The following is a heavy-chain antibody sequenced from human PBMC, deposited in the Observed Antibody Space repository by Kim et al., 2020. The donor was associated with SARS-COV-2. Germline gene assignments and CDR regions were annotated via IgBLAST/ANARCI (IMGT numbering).Heavy chain of an antibody. V-gene: IGHV3-7*01. CDR3: AREDDFWSCYWARGEFDY. Sequence: GGSLRLSCAASGFAFSTYWMSWVRQAPGKGLEWVANIKQDGSEKYYVDSVKGRFTISRDNAKNSLYLQMNSLRAEDTAVYYCAREDDFWSCYWARGEFDYWGQGTLVTVSS. J-gene: IGHJ4*02. CDR2: IKQDGSEK. CDR1: GFAFSTYW. D-gene: IGHD3-3*01.